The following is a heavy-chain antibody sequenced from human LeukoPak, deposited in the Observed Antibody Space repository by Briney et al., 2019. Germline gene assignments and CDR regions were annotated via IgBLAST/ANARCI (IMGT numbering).Heavy chain of an antibody. CDR3: AKNQLWFGGKMDV. D-gene: IGHD3-10*01. CDR2: INTNTGNP. Sequence: ASVKVSCKASGYTFTTYAMNWVRQAPGQGLEWMGWINTNTGNPTYAQGFTGQFVFSLDTSVSTAYLQISSLKAEDTAVYYCAKNQLWFGGKMDVWGKGTTVTVSS. J-gene: IGHJ6*04. V-gene: IGHV7-4-1*02. CDR1: GYTFTTYA.